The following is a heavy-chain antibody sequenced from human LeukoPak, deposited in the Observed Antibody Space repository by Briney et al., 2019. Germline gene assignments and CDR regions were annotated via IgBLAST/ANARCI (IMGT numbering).Heavy chain of an antibody. Sequence: SETLSLTCTVSGGSISSGGYYWSWIRQHPGKGPEWIGYIYYSGSTYYNPSLKSRVTISVDTSKNQFSLKLSSVTAADTAVYYCARGGSYCSSTSCLERYFDYWGQGTLVTVSS. D-gene: IGHD2-2*01. J-gene: IGHJ4*02. V-gene: IGHV4-31*03. CDR2: IYYSGST. CDR1: GGSISSGGYY. CDR3: ARGGSYCSSTSCLERYFDY.